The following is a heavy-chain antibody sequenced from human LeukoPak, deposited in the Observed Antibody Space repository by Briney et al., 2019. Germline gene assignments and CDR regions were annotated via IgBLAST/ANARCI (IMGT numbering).Heavy chain of an antibody. J-gene: IGHJ4*02. V-gene: IGHV4-4*02. CDR3: ARPSRGYSYGYFGY. CDR1: GGSISSSNW. CDR2: INHSGST. D-gene: IGHD5-18*01. Sequence: SETLSLTCAVSGGSISSSNWWSWIRPTPGKGVEWIGEINHSGSTNYNPSLKSRVTISVDTSKNQFSLKLSSVTATDTAVYYCARPSRGYSYGYFGYWGQGTLVTVSS.